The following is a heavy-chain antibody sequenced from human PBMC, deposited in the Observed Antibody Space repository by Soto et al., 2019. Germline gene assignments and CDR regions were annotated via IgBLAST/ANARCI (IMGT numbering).Heavy chain of an antibody. D-gene: IGHD3-3*01. Sequence: LSLTCAVYGGSFSGYYWSWIRQPPGKGLEWIGEINHSGSTNYNPSLKSRVTISVDTSKNQFSLKLSSVTAADTAVYYCARSIFGVADYWGQGTLVTVSS. CDR2: INHSGST. V-gene: IGHV4-34*01. CDR3: ARSIFGVADY. CDR1: GGSFSGYY. J-gene: IGHJ4*02.